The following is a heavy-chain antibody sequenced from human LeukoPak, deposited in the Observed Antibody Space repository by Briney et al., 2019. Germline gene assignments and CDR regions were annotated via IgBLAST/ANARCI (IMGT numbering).Heavy chain of an antibody. V-gene: IGHV3-30*03. Sequence: GGSLRLSCAASGFTFSSYGMHWVRQAPGKGLEWVAVISYDGSNKYYADSVKGRFTISRDNSKNTLYLQMNSLRAEDTAVYYCARQQQLVSGFDYWGQGTLVTVSS. CDR1: GFTFSSYG. CDR2: ISYDGSNK. CDR3: ARQQQLVSGFDY. D-gene: IGHD6-13*01. J-gene: IGHJ4*02.